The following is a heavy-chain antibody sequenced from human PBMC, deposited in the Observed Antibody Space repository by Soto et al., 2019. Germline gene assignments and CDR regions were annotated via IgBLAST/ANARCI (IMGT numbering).Heavy chain of an antibody. CDR2: IYWDDDK. Sequence: SGPTLVTPTQTLTLTCTFSGFSLRTREVGVGWIRQPPGKALEWLALIYWDDDKRYSPSLKSRLTITKDTSKNQVVLTMTNMDPVDTATYYCAHSPSDDYIWGSYRTNVPFDYWGQGTLVTVSS. D-gene: IGHD3-16*02. CDR1: GFSLRTREVG. J-gene: IGHJ4*02. V-gene: IGHV2-5*02. CDR3: AHSPSDDYIWGSYRTNVPFDY.